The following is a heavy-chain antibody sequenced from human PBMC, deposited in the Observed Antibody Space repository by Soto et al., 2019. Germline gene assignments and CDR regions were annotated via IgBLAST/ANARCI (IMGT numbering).Heavy chain of an antibody. CDR3: ARPTVVVVESKPRWLEP. CDR2: ISGSGAST. V-gene: IGHV3-23*01. D-gene: IGHD2-15*01. CDR1: GFTFSTYA. J-gene: IGHJ5*02. Sequence: EVQLLESGGGLVQPGGSLRLSCAASGFTFSTYAMSWVRQAPGKGLEWVSVISGSGASTYYADSVKGRFTISRDNSENTLYLQMNSLRAEDTAIYYCARPTVVVVESKPRWLEPWGRGTLVTVSS.